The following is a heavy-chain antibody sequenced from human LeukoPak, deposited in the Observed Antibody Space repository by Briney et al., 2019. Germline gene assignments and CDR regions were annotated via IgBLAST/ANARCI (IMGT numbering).Heavy chain of an antibody. CDR1: GGSISSSNW. CDR2: IYHSGST. Sequence: ASETLSLTCAVSGGSISSSNWWSWVRQPPGKGLEWIGEIYHSGSTNYNPSLKSRVTISVDKSKNQFSLKLSSVTAAGTAVYYCARERLLWFGESRTKGAFDIWGQGTMVTVSS. D-gene: IGHD3-10*01. J-gene: IGHJ3*02. CDR3: ARERLLWFGESRTKGAFDI. V-gene: IGHV4-4*02.